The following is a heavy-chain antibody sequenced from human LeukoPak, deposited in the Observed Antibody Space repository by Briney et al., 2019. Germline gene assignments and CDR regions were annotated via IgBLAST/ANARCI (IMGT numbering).Heavy chain of an antibody. V-gene: IGHV1-46*01. CDR2: INPSSGST. J-gene: IGHJ4*02. D-gene: IGHD3-22*01. CDR3: AREGYYYDSSGYEGGYFDY. CDR1: GYTFTSYY. Sequence: ASVKVSCKASGYTFTSYYMHWVRQAPGQGLEWMGIINPSSGSTSYAQKFQGRVTMTRDMSTSTDYMELSSLRSEDTAVYYCAREGYYYDSSGYEGGYFDYWGQGTLVTVSS.